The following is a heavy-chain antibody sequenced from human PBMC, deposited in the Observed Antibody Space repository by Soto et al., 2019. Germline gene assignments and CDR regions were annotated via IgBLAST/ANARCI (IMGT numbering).Heavy chain of an antibody. V-gene: IGHV4-34*01. CDR1: GGSFSGYY. Sequence: SETLSLTCAVYGGSFSGYYWSWIRQPPGKGLGWIGEINHSGSTNYNPSLKSRVTISVDTSKNQFSLKLSSVTAADTAVYYCARAATQIPYYDILTGYPSPYFDYWGQGTLVTVSS. J-gene: IGHJ4*02. D-gene: IGHD3-9*01. CDR2: INHSGST. CDR3: ARAATQIPYYDILTGYPSPYFDY.